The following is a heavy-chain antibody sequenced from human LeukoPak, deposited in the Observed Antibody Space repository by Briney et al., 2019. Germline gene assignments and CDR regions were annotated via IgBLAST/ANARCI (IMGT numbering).Heavy chain of an antibody. D-gene: IGHD3-10*02. V-gene: IGHV3-23*01. CDR3: AELGITMIGGV. CDR1: GFTFSSYS. Sequence: GGSLRLSCAASGFTFSSYSMNWVRQAPGKGLEWVSAISGSGGNTYYADSVKGRFTISRDNSKNTLYLQMNSLRAEDTAVYYCAELGITMIGGVWGKGTTVTISS. CDR2: ISGSGGNT. J-gene: IGHJ6*04.